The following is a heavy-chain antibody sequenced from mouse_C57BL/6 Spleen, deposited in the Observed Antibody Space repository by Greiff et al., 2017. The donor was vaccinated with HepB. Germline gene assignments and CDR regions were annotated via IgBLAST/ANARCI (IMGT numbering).Heavy chain of an antibody. CDR2: INPNNGGT. Sequence: EVQLQQSGPELVKPGASVKIPCKASGYTFTDYNMDWVKQSHGKSLEWIGDINPNNGGTIYNQKFKGKATLTVDKSSSPAYMELGSLTSEATAVYYCAREGPSYYSNSWFAYWGQGTLVTVSA. CDR3: AREGPSYYSNSWFAY. V-gene: IGHV1-18*01. D-gene: IGHD2-5*01. CDR1: GYTFTDYN. J-gene: IGHJ3*01.